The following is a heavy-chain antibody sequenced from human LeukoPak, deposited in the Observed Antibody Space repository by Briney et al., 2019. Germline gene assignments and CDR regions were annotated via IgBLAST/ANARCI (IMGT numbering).Heavy chain of an antibody. Sequence: PSETLSLTCTVSGGSISSYYWSWIRQPPGKGLEWIGYIYYSGSTNYNPSLKSRVTISVDTSKNQFSLKLSSVTAADTAVYYCARVPYDFWSDSTRYYFDYWGQGTLVTVSS. D-gene: IGHD3-3*01. CDR3: ARVPYDFWSDSTRYYFDY. J-gene: IGHJ4*02. CDR1: GGSISSYY. V-gene: IGHV4-59*01. CDR2: IYYSGST.